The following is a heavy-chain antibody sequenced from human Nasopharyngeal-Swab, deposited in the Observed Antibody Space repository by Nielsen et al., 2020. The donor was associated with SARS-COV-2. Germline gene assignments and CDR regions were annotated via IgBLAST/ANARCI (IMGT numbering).Heavy chain of an antibody. CDR1: GGSFSGYY. D-gene: IGHD6-6*01. V-gene: IGHV4-34*01. CDR2: INHSGST. Sequence: SQTLSLTCSVYGGSFSGYYWSWIRQPPGKGLEWIGEINHSGSTNYNPSLKSRVTISVDTSKNQFPLKLSSVTAADTAVYYCASIAARSGFGMDVWGQGTTVTVSS. J-gene: IGHJ6*02. CDR3: ASIAARSGFGMDV.